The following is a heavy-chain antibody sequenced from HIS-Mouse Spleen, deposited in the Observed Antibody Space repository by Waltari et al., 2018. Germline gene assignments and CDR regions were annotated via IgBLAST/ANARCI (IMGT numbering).Heavy chain of an antibody. CDR1: GGSSSSSSYY. V-gene: IGHV4-39*07. CDR2: FYYRGST. CDR3: AREIPYSSSWYDWYFDL. D-gene: IGHD6-13*01. Sequence: QLQLQESGPGLVKPSETLSLTCTVSGGSSSSSSYYWGWIRPPPGKGLEWIGRFYYRGSTYYNPSPKSRVTISVDTSKNQFSLKLSSVTAADTAVYYCAREIPYSSSWYDWYFDLWGRGTLVTVSS. J-gene: IGHJ2*01.